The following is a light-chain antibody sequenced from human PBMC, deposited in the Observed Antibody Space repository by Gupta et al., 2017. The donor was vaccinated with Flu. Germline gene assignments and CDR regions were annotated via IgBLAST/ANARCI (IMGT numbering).Light chain of an antibody. Sequence: SFALPQPPSVSVSPGQTASIPCSGEPLGDKYISWYQQRPGQSPVLVIYEDNQRPSGVPERFSGSSSGNTATLTISGTQARDEADYFCQAWDRNTALYVFGAGTTVTVL. CDR3: QAWDRNTALYV. CDR1: PLGDKY. CDR2: EDN. J-gene: IGLJ1*01. V-gene: IGLV3-1*01.